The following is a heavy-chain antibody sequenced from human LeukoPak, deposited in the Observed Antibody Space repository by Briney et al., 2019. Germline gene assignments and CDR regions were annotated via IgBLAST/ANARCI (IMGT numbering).Heavy chain of an antibody. CDR1: GYTFTSYG. V-gene: IGHV1-69*04. D-gene: IGHD5-18*01. CDR2: IIPILGIA. Sequence: WASVKVSCKASGYTFTSYGISWVRQAPGQGLEWMGRIIPILGIANYAQKFQGRVTITADKSTSTAYMELSSLRSEDTAVYYCARVPTAVDTAMVTAYWGQGTLVTVSS. J-gene: IGHJ4*02. CDR3: ARVPTAVDTAMVTAY.